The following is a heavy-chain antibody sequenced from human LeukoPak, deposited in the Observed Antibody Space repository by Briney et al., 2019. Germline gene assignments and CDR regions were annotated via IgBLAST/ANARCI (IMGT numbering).Heavy chain of an antibody. V-gene: IGHV3-23*01. J-gene: IGHJ4*02. CDR1: GLTLSSYG. CDR2: IRRSGGKA. CDR3: YCSGGNCLWC. Sequence: GGTLRLSCAPSGLTLSSYGMSCVRQAPGKVPGWVSAIRRSGGKANYADSVKGRFTITRDNSKNTLYLQMNSLRAEDTAVYYGYCSGGNCLWCWGQGILVTVS. D-gene: IGHD2-15*01.